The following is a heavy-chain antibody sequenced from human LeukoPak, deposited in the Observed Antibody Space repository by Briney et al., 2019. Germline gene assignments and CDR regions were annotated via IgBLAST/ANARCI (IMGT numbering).Heavy chain of an antibody. CDR1: GGSISSYY. CDR2: IYYSGST. J-gene: IGHJ5*02. D-gene: IGHD3-9*01. CDR3: ARGRPVLRYFDWRIEDGWFDP. V-gene: IGHV4-59*12. Sequence: PSETLSLTCTVSGGSISSYYWSWIRQPPGKGLEWIGYIYYSGSTNYNPSLKSRVTMSVDTSKNQFSLKLSSVTAADTAVYYCARGRPVLRYFDWRIEDGWFDPWGQGTLVTVSS.